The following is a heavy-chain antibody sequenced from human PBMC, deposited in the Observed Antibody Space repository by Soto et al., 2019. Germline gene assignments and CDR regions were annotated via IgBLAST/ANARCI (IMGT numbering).Heavy chain of an antibody. V-gene: IGHV1-2*02. Sequence: QVQLVQSGAEVKKPGASVRVSCQASGYTFTGYYIHWLRQAPGQGLEWMGWLNPNTGATNYAQKFQGRVIMTRDTPISTAHMDLSSLASDDTGIYFCARCLAATATHPFDNWGQGTLVTVSS. CDR1: GYTFTGYY. CDR2: LNPNTGAT. J-gene: IGHJ4*02. D-gene: IGHD5-12*01. CDR3: ARCLAATATHPFDN.